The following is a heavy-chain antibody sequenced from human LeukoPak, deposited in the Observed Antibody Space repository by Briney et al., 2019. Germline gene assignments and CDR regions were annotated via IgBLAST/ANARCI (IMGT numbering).Heavy chain of an antibody. V-gene: IGHV3-74*01. D-gene: IGHD2/OR15-2a*01. CDR2: INSDGSST. J-gene: IGHJ4*02. Sequence: GGSLRLSCVASGFTFSSYWMHWVRQAPGKGLVWVSRINSDGSSTSYADSVKGRFTISRDNAKNTLFLQMNSLRAEDTAVYYCAALPSMKQEGRWGQGTLVTVSS. CDR3: AALPSMKQEGR. CDR1: GFTFSSYW.